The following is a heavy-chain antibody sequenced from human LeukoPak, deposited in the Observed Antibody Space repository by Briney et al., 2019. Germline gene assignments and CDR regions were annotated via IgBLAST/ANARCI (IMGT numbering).Heavy chain of an antibody. V-gene: IGHV1-46*01. D-gene: IGHD5-24*01. Sequence: ASVKVSCKAFGYTFTSNYMHWVRQAPGQGPEWMGVISPSGGSTTNAQKLHCRVTLTRNMSTSTDYLELSSRRSEDTAVYYCARDKSVRDEAWWFNPWGQGTLVTVSS. CDR3: ARDKSVRDEAWWFNP. J-gene: IGHJ5*02. CDR2: ISPSGGST. CDR1: GYTFTSNY.